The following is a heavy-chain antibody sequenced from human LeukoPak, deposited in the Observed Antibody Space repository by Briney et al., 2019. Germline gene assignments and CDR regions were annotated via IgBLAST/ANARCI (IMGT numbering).Heavy chain of an antibody. CDR1: GGSISSYY. CDR2: IYYSGST. V-gene: IGHV4-59*01. CDR3: ARDRSGSSWPLYFDY. Sequence: SETLSLTCTVSGGSISSYYWSWIRQPPGKGLEWIGYIYYSGSTNYNPSLKSRVTISVDTSKNQFSLKLSSVTAADTAVYYCARDRSGSSWPLYFDYWGQGTLVTVSS. J-gene: IGHJ4*02. D-gene: IGHD6-6*01.